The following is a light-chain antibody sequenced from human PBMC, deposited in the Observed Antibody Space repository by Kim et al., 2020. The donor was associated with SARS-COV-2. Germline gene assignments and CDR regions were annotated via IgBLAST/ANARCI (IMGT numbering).Light chain of an antibody. V-gene: IGKV3-11*01. CDR2: DAS. CDR1: QGISSY. CDR3: HQRSDWPLT. J-gene: IGKJ4*01. Sequence: EIVLTQSPATLSLSPGERATLSCRASQGISSYLAWYQQKPGQAPRLLIYDASNRATGIPARFSGSGSGTDFTLTISNLESEDFAVYYCHQRSDWPLTFGGGTKVDIK.